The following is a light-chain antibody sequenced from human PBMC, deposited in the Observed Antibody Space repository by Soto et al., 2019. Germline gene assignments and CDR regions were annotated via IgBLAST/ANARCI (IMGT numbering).Light chain of an antibody. CDR1: LSVSRD. V-gene: IGKV3-11*01. CDR3: QQRSNWGGIT. J-gene: IGKJ5*01. CDR2: DAS. Sequence: EIVLTQSPANLSLSPGERATLSCRASLSVSRDLAWYQQKPGQAPRLLIYDASNRASCIPARFSGSRSGTDFTLTINSLEPEDFRVYHRQQRSNWGGITFGQATRREIK.